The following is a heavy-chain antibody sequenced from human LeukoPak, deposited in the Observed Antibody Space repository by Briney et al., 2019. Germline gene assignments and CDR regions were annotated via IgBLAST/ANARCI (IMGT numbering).Heavy chain of an antibody. CDR1: GFTFSSYS. J-gene: IGHJ4*02. V-gene: IGHV3-23*01. CDR3: AKRIQSAMATGY. D-gene: IGHD5-18*01. CDR2: ISGSGGST. Sequence: GGSLRLSCAASGFTFSSYSMNWVRQAPGKGLEWVSDISGSGGSTYYADSVKGRFTISRDNSKNTLYLQMNSLRAEDTAVYYCAKRIQSAMATGYWGQGTLVTVSS.